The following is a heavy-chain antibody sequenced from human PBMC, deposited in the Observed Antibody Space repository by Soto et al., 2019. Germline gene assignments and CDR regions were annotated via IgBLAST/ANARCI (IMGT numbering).Heavy chain of an antibody. CDR3: AREEGVTAMVTKGYYYYYYMDV. CDR2: IIPILGIA. CDR1: GGTFSSYT. J-gene: IGHJ6*03. Sequence: SVKVSCKASGGTFSSYTISWVRQAPGQGLEWMGRIIPILGIANYAQKFQGRVTITADKSTSTAYMELSSLRSEDTAVYYCAREEGVTAMVTKGYYYYYYMDVWGKGTTVTVSS. D-gene: IGHD5-18*01. V-gene: IGHV1-69*04.